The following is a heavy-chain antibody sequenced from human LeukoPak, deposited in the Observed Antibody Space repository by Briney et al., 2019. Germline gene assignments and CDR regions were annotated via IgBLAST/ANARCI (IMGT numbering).Heavy chain of an antibody. V-gene: IGHV3-33*03. CDR2: IWYDGSAK. CDR3: ARRYFDS. J-gene: IGHJ4*02. Sequence: PGGSLRLSCAASGFTFSSYGMHWVRQAPGKGLEWVAVIWYDGSAKYYVDSVKGRFTISRDNAKNSLYLQMNSLRAEDTAVYYCARRYFDSWGQGTLVTVSS. CDR1: GFTFSSYG.